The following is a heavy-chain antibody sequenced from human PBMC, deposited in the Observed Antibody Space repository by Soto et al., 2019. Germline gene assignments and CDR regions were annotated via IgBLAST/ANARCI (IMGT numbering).Heavy chain of an antibody. D-gene: IGHD3-9*01. CDR3: ARLDNGFDI. CDR1: GGSISSTNW. Sequence: SETLSLTCAVSGGSISSTNWWSWVRQPPGKGLEWIGEIYHSGSTNYKPSLKSRVTISLDKSKNQFSVKLSSVTAADTAVYYCARLDNGFDIWGQGTRVTVSS. CDR2: IYHSGST. J-gene: IGHJ3*02. V-gene: IGHV4-4*02.